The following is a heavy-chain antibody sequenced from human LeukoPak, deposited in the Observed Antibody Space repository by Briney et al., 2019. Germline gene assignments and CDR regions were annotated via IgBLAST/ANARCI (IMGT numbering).Heavy chain of an antibody. D-gene: IGHD5-18*01. CDR2: ISWNSGSI. CDR3: AKDIGRHGIQLWSLLDY. Sequence: PGGSLRLSCAASGFTFDDYAMHWVRQAPGKGLEWVSGISWNSGSIGYADSVKGRFTISRDNAKNSLYLQMNSLRAEDTALYYCAKDIGRHGIQLWSLLDYWGQGTLVTVSS. V-gene: IGHV3-9*01. J-gene: IGHJ4*02. CDR1: GFTFDDYA.